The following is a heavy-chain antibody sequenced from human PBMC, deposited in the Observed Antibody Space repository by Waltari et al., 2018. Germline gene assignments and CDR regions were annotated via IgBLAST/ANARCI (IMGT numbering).Heavy chain of an antibody. CDR1: GYTFTGYG. D-gene: IGHD2-15*01. V-gene: IGHV7-4-1*02. Sequence: QVQLVQSGSELKKPGASVKVSCKASGYTFTGYGLNWVRQAPGQGLEWMGWINTNTGNPTYAQGFRRRFVVSLDTSVSTAYLQISSLKAEDTAVYYCARDGYCSGGTCGWFDPWGQGTLVTVSS. CDR2: INTNTGNP. J-gene: IGHJ5*02. CDR3: ARDGYCSGGTCGWFDP.